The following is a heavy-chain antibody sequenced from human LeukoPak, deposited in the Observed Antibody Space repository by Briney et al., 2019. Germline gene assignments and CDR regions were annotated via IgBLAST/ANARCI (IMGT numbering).Heavy chain of an antibody. V-gene: IGHV3-7*01. CDR1: GFTFSSYW. CDR3: ASDVVVVAATQEVDV. Sequence: PGGSLRLSCAASGFTFSSYWMSWVRQAPGKGLEWVANIKQDGSEKYYVDSVKGRFTISRDNAKNSLYLQMNSLRAEDTAVYYCASDVVVVAATQEVDVWGQGTTVTVSS. J-gene: IGHJ6*02. CDR2: IKQDGSEK. D-gene: IGHD2-15*01.